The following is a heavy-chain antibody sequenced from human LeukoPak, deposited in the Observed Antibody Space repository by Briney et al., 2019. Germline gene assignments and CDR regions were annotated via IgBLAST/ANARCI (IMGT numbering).Heavy chain of an antibody. CDR1: GFTVSSNY. J-gene: IGHJ4*02. V-gene: IGHV3-53*01. D-gene: IGHD3-10*01. Sequence: SGGSLRLSCAASGFTVSSNYMSWVRQAPGKGLEWVSVIYSGGSTYYADSVKGRFTISRDNSKNTLYLQMNSLRVEDTAAYYCARERPGSRVLDYWGQGTLVTVSS. CDR2: IYSGGST. CDR3: ARERPGSRVLDY.